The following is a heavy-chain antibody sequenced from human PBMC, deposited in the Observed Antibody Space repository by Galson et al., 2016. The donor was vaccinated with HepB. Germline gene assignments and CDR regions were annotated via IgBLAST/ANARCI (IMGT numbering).Heavy chain of an antibody. CDR2: IIPILDIP. V-gene: IGHV1-69*10. J-gene: IGHJ6*04. CDR1: GGNFSSYA. Sequence: SVKVSCKASGGNFSSYAISWVRQAPGQGLEWMGGIIPILDIPNYAQKFQGRVTISADNSTTTSYMELSSLRSEDTALYYCARGGYHYNGLDVWGKGTTVTVSS. CDR3: ARGGYHYNGLDV.